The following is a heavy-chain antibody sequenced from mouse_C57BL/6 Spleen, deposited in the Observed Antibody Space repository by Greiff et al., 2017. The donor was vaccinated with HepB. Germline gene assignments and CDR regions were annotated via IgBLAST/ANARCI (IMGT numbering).Heavy chain of an antibody. CDR1: GFNIKDDY. D-gene: IGHD3-1*01. V-gene: IGHV14-4*01. CDR2: IDPENGDT. J-gene: IGHJ3*01. CDR3: TTVGSWFAY. Sequence: DVQLQESGAELVKPGASVKLSCTASGFNIKDDYMHWVKQRPEQGLAWIGWIDPENGDTEYASKFQGKATIPADTSSNTAYLQLSCRTSEDTAVYYCTTVGSWFAYWGQLTLVTVSA.